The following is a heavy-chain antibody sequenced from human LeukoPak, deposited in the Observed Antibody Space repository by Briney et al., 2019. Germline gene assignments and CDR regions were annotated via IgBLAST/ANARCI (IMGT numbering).Heavy chain of an antibody. CDR2: IYYSGST. D-gene: IGHD3-22*01. J-gene: IGHJ6*02. CDR1: GGSVSSGDYY. V-gene: IGHV4-31*03. CDR3: ARDGGWRSRSSSGSRGWYGMDV. Sequence: SETLSLTCTVSGGSVSSGDYYWSWIRQHPGKGLEWIRYIYYSGSTYYNPSLKSRVTISVDTSKNQFSLKLSSVTAADPAVYYCARDGGWRSRSSSGSRGWYGMDVWGQGTTVTVSS.